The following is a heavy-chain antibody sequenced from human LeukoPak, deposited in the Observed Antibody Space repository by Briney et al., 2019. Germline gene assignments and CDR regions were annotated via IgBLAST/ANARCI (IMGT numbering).Heavy chain of an antibody. V-gene: IGHV3-23*01. CDR3: AKDRLYYYGSGTQYGMDV. Sequence: PGGSLRLSCAASGFTFSSYAMSWVRQAPGKGPEWVSGITGSGGRTYYADSVKGRFTISRDSSKNTLYLQMNSLRAEDTAVYYCAKDRLYYYGSGTQYGMDVWGHGTTVTVSS. CDR2: ITGSGGRT. CDR1: GFTFSSYA. J-gene: IGHJ6*02. D-gene: IGHD3-10*01.